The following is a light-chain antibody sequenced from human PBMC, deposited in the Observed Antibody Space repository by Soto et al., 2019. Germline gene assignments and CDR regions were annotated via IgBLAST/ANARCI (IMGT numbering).Light chain of an antibody. V-gene: IGKV3D-15*01. Sequence: ETVMTQSPATLSVSPGERATLSCRASQSVSSNLAWYQQKPGQPPRLLIYDISTRATGVPTRFSGSGSGTEFTLTISRLEPEDFAVYYCQQFSSYPLTFGGGTKVDIK. CDR2: DIS. CDR3: QQFSSYPLT. J-gene: IGKJ4*01. CDR1: QSVSSN.